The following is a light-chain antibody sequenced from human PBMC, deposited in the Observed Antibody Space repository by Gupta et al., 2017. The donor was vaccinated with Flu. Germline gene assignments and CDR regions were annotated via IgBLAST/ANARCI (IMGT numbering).Light chain of an antibody. Sequence: PAPLSWSQGERATRSCRASQSVSYDLVWYQQKPGQPPRLLIYDASSRASGFPARFSGSGYGTEFTLPISSLELEDFAVYYCHQRSMYPLTFGRGTKVEIK. CDR1: QSVSYD. J-gene: IGKJ4*01. CDR2: DAS. V-gene: IGKV3-11*01. CDR3: HQRSMYPLT.